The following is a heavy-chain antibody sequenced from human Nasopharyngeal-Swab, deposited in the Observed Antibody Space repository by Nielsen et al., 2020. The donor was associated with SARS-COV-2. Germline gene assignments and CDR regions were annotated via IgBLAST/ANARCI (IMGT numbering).Heavy chain of an antibody. J-gene: IGHJ4*02. D-gene: IGHD6-19*01. CDR1: GFTLSEYW. V-gene: IGHV3-74*01. CDR3: ARDGQGAVDLDY. Sequence: GESLKISCAASGFTLSEYWVHWVRQAPGRGLVWVSHVKNDGTTTTYADAVKGRFTMSRDDAKNPLYLQMNSLRTEDTAVYYCARDGQGAVDLDYWGQGSLVTVSS. CDR2: VKNDGTTT.